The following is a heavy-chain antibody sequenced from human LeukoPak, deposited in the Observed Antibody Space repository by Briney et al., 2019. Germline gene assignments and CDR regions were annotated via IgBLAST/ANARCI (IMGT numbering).Heavy chain of an antibody. CDR3: ARVLKPTGTVKDAFDI. J-gene: IGHJ3*02. V-gene: IGHV4-59*01. CDR1: GGSICSYY. D-gene: IGHD1-7*01. CDR2: IGYSGRT. Sequence: SETLSLTCTVSGGSICSYYWSWIRQPPGKGLEWIGYIGYSGRTNYNPSLKSRVTISVDTSKNQFSLTLGSVTAADTAVYYCARVLKPTGTVKDAFDIWGQGTVVTVSS.